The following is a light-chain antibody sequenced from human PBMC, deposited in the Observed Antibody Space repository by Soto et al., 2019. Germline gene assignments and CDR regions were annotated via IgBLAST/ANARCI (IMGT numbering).Light chain of an antibody. V-gene: IGLV2-11*01. CDR2: DVS. Sequence: SALTQPRSVSGSPGQSVTISCTGTSXDVGGYNYVSWYQQHPGKAPKLMIYDVSKRPSGVPDRFSGSKSGNTASLTISGLQAEDEADYYCCSYAGSYTFDVFGTGTKVTVL. CDR3: CSYAGSYTFDV. J-gene: IGLJ1*01. CDR1: SXDVGGYNY.